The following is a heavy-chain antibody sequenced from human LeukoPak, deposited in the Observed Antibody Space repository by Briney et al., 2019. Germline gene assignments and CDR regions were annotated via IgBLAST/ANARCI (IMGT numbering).Heavy chain of an antibody. CDR2: ISSSSSYT. V-gene: IGHV3-21*01. CDR3: SGDYPPIDY. Sequence: PGGSLRLSCAASGFTVSSNYMSWVRQAPGKGLEWVSSISSSSSYTYSADSVKGRFTISRDNAKNSLYLQMNSLRAEDTAVYYCSGDYPPIDYWGQGTLVTVSS. CDR1: GFTVSSNY. D-gene: IGHD4-17*01. J-gene: IGHJ4*02.